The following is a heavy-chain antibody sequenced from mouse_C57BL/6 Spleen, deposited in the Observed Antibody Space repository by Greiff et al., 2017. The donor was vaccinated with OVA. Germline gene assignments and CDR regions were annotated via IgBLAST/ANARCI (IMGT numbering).Heavy chain of an antibody. J-gene: IGHJ1*03. Sequence: EVQLQQSVAELVRPGASVKLSCTASGFTIKNNYMHWVKQRPEQGLEWIGRIDPADGNTKYAPKFKGKATITADTSSNTAYLQLSGLASEDTAIDCCARIFGFDVWGTGTTVTVSS. CDR2: IDPADGNT. CDR1: GFTIKNNY. V-gene: IGHV14-3*01. CDR3: ARIFGFDV.